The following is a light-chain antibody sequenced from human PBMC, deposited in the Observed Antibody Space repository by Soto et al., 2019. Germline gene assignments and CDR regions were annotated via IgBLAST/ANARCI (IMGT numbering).Light chain of an antibody. Sequence: QSALTQPRSVSGSPGQAVTISGTGTSSDVAGYSYVSWFQQHPGKAPKLMINDVSKRPSGVPDRFSGSKTGNTASLTISGLQAEDQADYYCCSYAGSYTLYVFGTGTKVTVL. V-gene: IGLV2-11*01. CDR2: DVS. CDR3: CSYAGSYTLYV. J-gene: IGLJ1*01. CDR1: SSDVAGYSY.